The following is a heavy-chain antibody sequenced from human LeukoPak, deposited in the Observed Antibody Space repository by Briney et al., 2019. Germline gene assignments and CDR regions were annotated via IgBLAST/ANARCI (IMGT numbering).Heavy chain of an antibody. CDR2: IKQDGSEK. Sequence: GGSLRLSCAASGFTFSSYWMSWVRQAPGKGLEWVANIKQDGSEKYYVDSVKGRFTISRDNAKNSLSLQMNSLRAEDTALYYCARVEARYPSGSYPYWGQGTLVAVSS. CDR1: GFTFSSYW. CDR3: ARVEARYPSGSYPY. J-gene: IGHJ4*02. V-gene: IGHV3-7*02. D-gene: IGHD3-10*01.